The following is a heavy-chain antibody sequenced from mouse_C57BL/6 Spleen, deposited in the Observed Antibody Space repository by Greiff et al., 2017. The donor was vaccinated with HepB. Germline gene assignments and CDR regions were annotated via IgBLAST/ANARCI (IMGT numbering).Heavy chain of an antibody. CDR2: IDPENGDT. V-gene: IGHV14-4*01. CDR3: TTRNDYVSY. J-gene: IGHJ3*01. CDR1: GFNIKDYY. D-gene: IGHD2-4*01. Sequence: VQLQQSGAELVRPGASLKLSCTASGFNIKDYYMHWVKQRPEQGLEWIGWIDPENGDTEYASKFQGKATITADTASNTAYLQLRSLTSEDTAVYYCTTRNDYVSYWGQGTLVTVSA.